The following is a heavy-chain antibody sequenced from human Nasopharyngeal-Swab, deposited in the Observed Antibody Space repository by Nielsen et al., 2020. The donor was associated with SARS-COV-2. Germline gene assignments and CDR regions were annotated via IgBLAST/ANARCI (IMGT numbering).Heavy chain of an antibody. CDR2: IYYSGST. V-gene: IGHV4-59*01. CDR1: GGSISSYY. CDR3: ARVAPLSTMVRGVHYGMDV. D-gene: IGHD3-10*01. Sequence: GSLRLSCTVSGGSISSYYWSWIRQPPGKGLEWIGYIYYSGSTNYNPSLKGRVTISVDTSKNQFSLKLSSVTAADTAVYYCARVAPLSTMVRGVHYGMDVWGQGTTVTVSS. J-gene: IGHJ6*02.